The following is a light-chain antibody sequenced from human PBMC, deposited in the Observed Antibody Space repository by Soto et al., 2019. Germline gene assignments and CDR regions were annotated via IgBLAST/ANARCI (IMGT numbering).Light chain of an antibody. CDR3: QQYGDSRT. Sequence: ETVLTQSPGTLSLSPGERATLSCRASQSIGSSQLAWYQQKPGQAPKVLIYGASSRATGIPDRFSGSGSGTDFTLTISRLEPEDFAVYYCQQYGDSRTFGQGNKVEIK. J-gene: IGKJ1*01. CDR2: GAS. CDR1: QSIGSSQ. V-gene: IGKV3-20*01.